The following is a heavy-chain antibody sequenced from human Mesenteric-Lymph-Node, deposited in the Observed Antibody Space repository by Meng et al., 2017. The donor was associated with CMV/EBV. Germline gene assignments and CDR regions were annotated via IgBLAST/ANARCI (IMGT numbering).Heavy chain of an antibody. CDR3: AKLGRASCYGCWANYGMDV. V-gene: IGHV1-46*01. CDR2: INPSGGST. D-gene: IGHD2-2*01. CDR1: GYTFTSYY. Sequence: ASVKVSCKASGYTFTSYYMHWVRQAPGQGLQWMGIINPSGGSTNYAQKFQGRVTMTRDTSTSTVYMDLSSLRSEDTAVYYCAKLGRASCYGCWANYGMDVWGQGTTVTVSS. J-gene: IGHJ6*02.